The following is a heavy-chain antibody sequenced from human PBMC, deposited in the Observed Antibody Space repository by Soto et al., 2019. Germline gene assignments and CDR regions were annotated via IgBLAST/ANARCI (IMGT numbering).Heavy chain of an antibody. V-gene: IGHV4-61*01. J-gene: IGHJ4*02. Sequence: SETLSLTCTVSGGSVSSGSDYWSWIRQPPGKGLEWIGYIYYSGSTNYNPSLKSRVTISVDTSKNQFSLKRSSVTAADRDVYYCARVSMSIAAAMDYWGQGTLATVSS. CDR2: IYYSGST. CDR1: GGSVSSGSDY. CDR3: ARVSMSIAAAMDY. D-gene: IGHD6-25*01.